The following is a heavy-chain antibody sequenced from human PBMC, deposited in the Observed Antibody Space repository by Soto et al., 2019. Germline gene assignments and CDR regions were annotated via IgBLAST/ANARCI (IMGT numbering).Heavy chain of an antibody. V-gene: IGHV6-1*01. CDR2: TYYRSKWYN. J-gene: IGHJ6*02. Sequence: SQTLSLTCAISGDSVSSNSAAWNWIRQSPSRGLEWLGRTYYRSKWYNDYAVSVKSRITINPDTSKNQFSLQLNSVTPEDTAVYYCARVLGHSSSSVSWLSPYYYYYGMDVWGQGTTVTVSS. CDR3: ARVLGHSSSSVSWLSPYYYYYGMDV. CDR1: GDSVSSNSAA. D-gene: IGHD6-6*01.